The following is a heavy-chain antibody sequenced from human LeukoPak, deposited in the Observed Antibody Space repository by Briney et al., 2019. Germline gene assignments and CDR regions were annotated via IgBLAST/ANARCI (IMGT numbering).Heavy chain of an antibody. CDR3: AREVLLRKWNWFDP. Sequence: SVKVSCKASGGTFSSYAISWVRQAPGQGLEWMGGIIPIFGTANYAQKFQGRVTITTDESTSTAYMELSSLRSEDTAVYYCAREVLLRKWNWFDPWGQGTLVTVSS. J-gene: IGHJ5*02. D-gene: IGHD3-10*01. CDR2: IIPIFGTA. V-gene: IGHV1-69*05. CDR1: GGTFSSYA.